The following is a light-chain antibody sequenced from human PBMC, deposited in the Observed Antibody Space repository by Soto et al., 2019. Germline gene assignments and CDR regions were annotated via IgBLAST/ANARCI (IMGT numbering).Light chain of an antibody. J-gene: IGKJ5*01. Sequence: EIVMTQSPATLSVSPGERATLSCRASQSVRSNLAWYQQKPGQAPRLLIYGASTRATGIPARFSGSGSATEFTLTISSLQSEDFAVYYCQQYNNWPAITFGQGTRLEIK. CDR2: GAS. CDR1: QSVRSN. V-gene: IGKV3D-15*01. CDR3: QQYNNWPAIT.